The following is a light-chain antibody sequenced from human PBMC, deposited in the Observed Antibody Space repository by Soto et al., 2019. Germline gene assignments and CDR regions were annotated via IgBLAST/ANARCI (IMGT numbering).Light chain of an antibody. V-gene: IGKV3-11*01. J-gene: IGKJ4*01. CDR1: QSVSSY. Sequence: EIVLTQSPATLSLSPGERATLSCRASQSVSSYLAWYQQKPGQAPRLLIYDASNRATGIPARFSGSGSGTDFTLTISSLEPEDFAVYYCQQRSNRHTFGGGTNVEIK. CDR3: QQRSNRHT. CDR2: DAS.